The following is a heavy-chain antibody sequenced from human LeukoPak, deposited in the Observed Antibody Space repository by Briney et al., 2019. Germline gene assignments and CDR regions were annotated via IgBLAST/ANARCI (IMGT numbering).Heavy chain of an antibody. Sequence: SETLSLTCTVSGASISGYYWSWIRQPPGKGLEWIGEINHSGSTNYNPSLKSRVTISVDTSKNQFSLKLSSVTAADTAVYYCARHRVTLLGRRKRFDPWGQGTLVTVSS. CDR1: GASISGYY. V-gene: IGHV4-34*01. CDR2: INHSGST. J-gene: IGHJ5*02. CDR3: ARHRVTLLGRRKRFDP. D-gene: IGHD3-9*01.